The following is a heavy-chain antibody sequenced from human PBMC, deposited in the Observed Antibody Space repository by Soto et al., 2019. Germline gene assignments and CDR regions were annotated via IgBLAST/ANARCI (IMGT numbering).Heavy chain of an antibody. Sequence: SETLSLTCTVSGGSISSYYWSWIRQPAGKGLELIGRIYAGGSTNYNPSLKSRVTMSLDTSKNQFSLKLSSVTAADTARYYCARDSYGSASFDNYQFYGLDVWGQGTKVTVSS. CDR2: IYAGGST. CDR3: ARDSYGSASFDNYQFYGLDV. J-gene: IGHJ6*02. V-gene: IGHV4-4*07. D-gene: IGHD3-10*01. CDR1: GGSISSYY.